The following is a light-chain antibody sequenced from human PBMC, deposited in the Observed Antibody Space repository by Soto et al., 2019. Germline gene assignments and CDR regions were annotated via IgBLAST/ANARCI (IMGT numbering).Light chain of an antibody. CDR1: TNDVGAFDY. Sequence: QSALTQPASASASPGQSISISCTGTTNDVGAFDYVSWYQQHPGKPPKLIIYEIFNRPSGVSHRFSGSKSGNSASLTISGLQADDEADYYCSSYTTNNAHVFGGGTKVTVL. CDR2: EIF. J-gene: IGLJ2*01. V-gene: IGLV2-14*01. CDR3: SSYTTNNAHV.